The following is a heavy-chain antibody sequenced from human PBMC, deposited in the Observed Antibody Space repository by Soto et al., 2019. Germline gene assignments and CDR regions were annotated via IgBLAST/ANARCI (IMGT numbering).Heavy chain of an antibody. Sequence: QVQLVQSGAEVKKPGASVKVSSKASGYTFTSYAIHWVRQAPGQRLEWMGWINGGNGNTKYSQKFQGRATITRDTSATTAYMELSSLRSEDTAVYYCASPIAAAGAFDYWGQGTLVTVSS. D-gene: IGHD6-13*01. J-gene: IGHJ4*02. CDR2: INGGNGNT. V-gene: IGHV1-3*01. CDR3: ASPIAAAGAFDY. CDR1: GYTFTSYA.